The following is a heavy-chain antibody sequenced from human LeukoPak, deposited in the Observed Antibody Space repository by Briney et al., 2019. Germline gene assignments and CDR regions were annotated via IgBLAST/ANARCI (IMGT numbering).Heavy chain of an antibody. V-gene: IGHV4-34*01. CDR2: INLSGST. D-gene: IGHD2-21*02. CDR3: ARNHCGGDCYSDY. Sequence: SETLSLTCAVYGGSFSGYYWSWIRQPPGRGLEWIGEINLSGSTNYNPSLKSRVTISVDTSKNQFSLKLSSVTAADTAVYYCARNHCGGDCYSDYWGQGTLVTVSS. J-gene: IGHJ4*02. CDR1: GGSFSGYY.